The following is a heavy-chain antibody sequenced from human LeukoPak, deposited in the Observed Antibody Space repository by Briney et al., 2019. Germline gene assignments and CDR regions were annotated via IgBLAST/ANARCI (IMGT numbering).Heavy chain of an antibody. Sequence: ASVKVSCKASGYTFIGYYIHWVRQAPGQGLEWMGSVNPKSGVTDYAQKFQGRITLTRDTSSSTAYMELNRLTSDDTAVYYCARGTGFPFFDFWGHGALVTVSS. CDR1: GYTFIGYY. CDR2: VNPKSGVT. V-gene: IGHV1-2*02. CDR3: ARGTGFPFFDF. J-gene: IGHJ4*01.